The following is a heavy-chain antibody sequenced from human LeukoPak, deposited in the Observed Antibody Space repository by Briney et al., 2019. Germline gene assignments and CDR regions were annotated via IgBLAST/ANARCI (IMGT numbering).Heavy chain of an antibody. D-gene: IGHD3-10*01. CDR2: LSGSGGGT. V-gene: IGHV3-23*01. CDR3: AKRGVVIRVFLVGFHKGAYYFDS. Sequence: GGSLRLSCAVSGITLSNYGMSWVRQAPGKGLEWVAGLSGSGGGTSYADSVQGRFTISRDNPKNTLYLQMNSLRAEDTVVYFCAKRGVVIRVFLVGFHKGAYYFDSWGQGALVTVFS. CDR1: GITLSNYG. J-gene: IGHJ4*02.